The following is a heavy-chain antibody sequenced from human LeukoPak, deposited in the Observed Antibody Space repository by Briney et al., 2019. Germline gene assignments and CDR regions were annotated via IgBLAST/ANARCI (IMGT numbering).Heavy chain of an antibody. CDR3: ARAYFDWSYPFDP. J-gene: IGHJ5*02. CDR2: ISSSGSTI. Sequence: PGGSLRLSCAASGFTFSSYEMNWVRQAPGKGLEWVSYISSSGSTIYYADSVKGRFTISRDNAKNSLYLQMNSLRAEDTAVYYCARAYFDWSYPFDPWGQGTLVTVSS. D-gene: IGHD3-9*01. CDR1: GFTFSSYE. V-gene: IGHV3-48*03.